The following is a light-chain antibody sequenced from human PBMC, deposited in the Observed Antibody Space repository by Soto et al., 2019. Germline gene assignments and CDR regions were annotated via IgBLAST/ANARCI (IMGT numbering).Light chain of an antibody. V-gene: IGLV2-8*01. CDR1: SSDVGGYHC. Sequence: QSALTQPPSASGSPGQSVTISCTGTSSDVGGYHCVSWYQQHPGKAPKLMIYEVSKRPSGVPDRFSGSKSGNTASLTVSGLQAEDEADYYCSSYAGSNTVVFGGGTKVTVL. CDR2: EVS. J-gene: IGLJ2*01. CDR3: SSYAGSNTVV.